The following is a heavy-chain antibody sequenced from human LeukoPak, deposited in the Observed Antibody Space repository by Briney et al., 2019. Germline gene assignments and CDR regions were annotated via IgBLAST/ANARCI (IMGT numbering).Heavy chain of an antibody. CDR1: SGSIFNSNW. V-gene: IGHV4-4*02. CDR3: ARDNERDGYNYFDY. D-gene: IGHD5-24*01. Sequence: PSETLSLTCSVSSGSIFNSNWWSWVRQPPGKGLEWIGQIFHSGSTSYSPSLKSRVTISVGKSKNQFSLKLSSGTAADTAVYYCARDNERDGYNYFDYWGQGTLVTVSS. CDR2: IFHSGST. J-gene: IGHJ4*02.